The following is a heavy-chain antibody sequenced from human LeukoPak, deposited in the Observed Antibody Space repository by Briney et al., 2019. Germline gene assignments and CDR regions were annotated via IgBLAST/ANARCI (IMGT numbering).Heavy chain of an antibody. CDR2: IIPIFGTA. CDR1: GGTFSSYA. D-gene: IGHD7-27*01. CDR3: ARSANWGPYYFDY. Sequence: ASVKVSCKASGGTFSSYAISWVRQAPGQGLEWMGGIIPIFGTANYAQKFQGRVTITADKSTSTAYMELSSLRSEDTAVYYCARSANWGPYYFDYWGQGTLVTVSS. V-gene: IGHV1-69*06. J-gene: IGHJ4*02.